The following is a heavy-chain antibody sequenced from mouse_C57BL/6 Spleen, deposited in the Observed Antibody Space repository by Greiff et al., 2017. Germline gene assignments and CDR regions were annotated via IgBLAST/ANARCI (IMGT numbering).Heavy chain of an antibody. CDR3: ARQVNTTVVACDC. J-gene: IGHJ2*01. CDR1: GYAFSSSW. D-gene: IGHD1-1*01. Sequence: LVKPGASVKISCKASGYAFSSSWMNWVKQRPGKGLEWIGRIYPGDGDPNYNGKFKGKATLTADKSSSTAYMQLSSLTSEDSAVYFCARQVNTTVVACDCWGQGTTLTVSA. V-gene: IGHV1-82*01. CDR2: IYPGDGDP.